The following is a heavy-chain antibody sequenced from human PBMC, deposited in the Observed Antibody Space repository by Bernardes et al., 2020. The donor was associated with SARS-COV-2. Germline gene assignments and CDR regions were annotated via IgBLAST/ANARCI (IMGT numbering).Heavy chain of an antibody. J-gene: IGHJ3*02. CDR3: ARPTKNYDYIWGSYRNDAFDI. CDR2: IYPGDSDT. D-gene: IGHD3-16*02. Sequence: GESLKISCKGSGYSFTSYWIGWVRQMPGKGLEWMGIIYPGDSDTRYSPSFQGQVTISADKSISTAYLQWSSLKASDTAMYYCARPTKNYDYIWGSYRNDAFDIWGQGTMLTVSS. V-gene: IGHV5-51*01. CDR1: GYSFTSYW.